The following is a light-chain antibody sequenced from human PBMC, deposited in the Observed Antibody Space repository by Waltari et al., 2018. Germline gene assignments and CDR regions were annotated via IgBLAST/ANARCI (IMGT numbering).Light chain of an antibody. CDR2: EVS. CDR1: ISDIGDYNY. CDR3: ISYAGRNNLV. J-gene: IGLJ3*02. V-gene: IGLV2-8*01. Sequence: QSALTQPPSASGSLRQSVTISCSGTISDIGDYNYVSWYQQHPGKAPKLILYEVSKRPSGVPCRFSGSKSGHPASLTVSGLQSEDEAQYYCISYAGRNNLVFGGGTKLTVL.